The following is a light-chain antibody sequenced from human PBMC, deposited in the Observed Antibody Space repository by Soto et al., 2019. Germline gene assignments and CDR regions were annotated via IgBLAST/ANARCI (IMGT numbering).Light chain of an antibody. V-gene: IGKV3-20*01. J-gene: IGKJ1*01. Sequence: EVVLTDALCTVSLSAFQGATLCGRASQSVSNNYLAWYQQKPGQAPRLLIYGASNRATGIPDRFSGSGSGTDFTLTISRLEPEDFAVYYCQQYGSSGTFGQGTKVDI. CDR3: QQYGSSGT. CDR2: GAS. CDR1: QSVSNNY.